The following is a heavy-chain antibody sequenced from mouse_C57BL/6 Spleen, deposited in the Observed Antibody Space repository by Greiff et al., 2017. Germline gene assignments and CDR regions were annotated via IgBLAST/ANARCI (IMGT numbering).Heavy chain of an antibody. J-gene: IGHJ3*01. CDR3: VVQLEGFAY. CDR2: IRSKSNNYAT. V-gene: IGHV10-1*01. CDR1: GFSFNTYA. D-gene: IGHD4-1*02. Sequence: EVQLVESGGGLVQPKGSLKLSCAASGFSFNTYAMNWVRQAPGKGLEWVARIRSKSNNYATYYADAVKDRFTISRDDSESMLYLQMNNVKTEDTAMYYCVVQLEGFAYWGQGTLVTVSA.